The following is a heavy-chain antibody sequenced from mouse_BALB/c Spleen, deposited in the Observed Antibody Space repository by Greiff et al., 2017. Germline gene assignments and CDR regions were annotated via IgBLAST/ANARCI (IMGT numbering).Heavy chain of an antibody. V-gene: IGHV5-17*02. CDR3: ASLDYYGSSRGFAY. CDR1: GFTFSSFG. Sequence: DVMLVESGGGLVQPGGSRKLSCAASGFTFSSFGMHWVRQAPEKGLEWVAYISSGSSTIYYADTVKGRFTISRDNPKNTLFLQMTSLRSEDTAMYYCASLDYYGSSRGFAYWGQGTLVTVSA. J-gene: IGHJ3*01. CDR2: ISSGSSTI. D-gene: IGHD1-1*01.